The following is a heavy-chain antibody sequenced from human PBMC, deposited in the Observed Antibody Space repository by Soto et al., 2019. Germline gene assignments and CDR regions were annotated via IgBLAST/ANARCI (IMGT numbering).Heavy chain of an antibody. Sequence: SGPTLVNPRQTLTLTCTFSGFSLSTSGMCVSWIRQPPGKALEWLALIDWDDDKYYSTSLKTRLTISKDTSKNQVVLTMTNMDPVDTATYYCARSRGYSYGYYYYGMDVWGQGTTVTVSS. CDR3: ARSRGYSYGYYYYGMDV. CDR2: IDWDDDK. D-gene: IGHD5-18*01. V-gene: IGHV2-70*01. J-gene: IGHJ6*02. CDR1: GFSLSTSGMC.